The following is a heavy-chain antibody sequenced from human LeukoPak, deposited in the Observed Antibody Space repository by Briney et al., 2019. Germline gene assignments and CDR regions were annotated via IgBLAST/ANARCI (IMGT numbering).Heavy chain of an antibody. V-gene: IGHV4-61*02. D-gene: IGHD6-13*01. CDR2: IYTSGST. Sequence: SETLSLTCTVSGGSINSGSYYWSWIRQPAGKGLEWIGRIYTSGSTTYNPSLKSRVTISVDTSKNQFSLKLSSVTAADTAVYYCARAVAAAGTHAYDYWGQGTLVTVSS. J-gene: IGHJ4*02. CDR3: ARAVAAAGTHAYDY. CDR1: GGSINSGSYY.